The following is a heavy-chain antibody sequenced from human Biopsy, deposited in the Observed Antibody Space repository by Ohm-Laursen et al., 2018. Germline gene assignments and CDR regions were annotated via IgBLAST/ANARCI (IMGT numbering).Heavy chain of an antibody. J-gene: IGHJ4*02. V-gene: IGHV4-31*03. Sequence: TLSLTCTVSGVSINTGGYYWTWIRQHPGKGLEWIGDIHYSGNTLYNPSLKSRLTISVDTSRNQFSLKLTSVTAADTALYYCTRAGGGKIYGLWGQGTLVTVSS. D-gene: IGHD3-16*01. CDR3: TRAGGGKIYGL. CDR2: IHYSGNT. CDR1: GVSINTGGYY.